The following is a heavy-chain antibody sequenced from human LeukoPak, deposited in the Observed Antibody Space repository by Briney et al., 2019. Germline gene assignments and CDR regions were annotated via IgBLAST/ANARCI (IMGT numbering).Heavy chain of an antibody. Sequence: SGGSLRLSCAASGFTFSSYGMHWVRQAPGKGLEWVAVIWYDGSNKYYADSVKGRFTISRDNSKNTLYLQMNSLRAEDTAVYYCASGWLQFSFDYWGQGTLVTVSS. J-gene: IGHJ4*02. CDR2: IWYDGSNK. CDR3: ASGWLQFSFDY. V-gene: IGHV3-33*01. CDR1: GFTFSSYG. D-gene: IGHD5-24*01.